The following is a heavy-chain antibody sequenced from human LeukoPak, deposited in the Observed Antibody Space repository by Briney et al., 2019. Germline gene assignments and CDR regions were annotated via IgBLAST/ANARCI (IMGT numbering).Heavy chain of an antibody. CDR3: ARLAGGSGLDY. Sequence: SETLSLTCTVSRGSISGYYWSWIRQPPGMGLEWIGNIYSGGSANYNPALKSRVTISVDTSKNHFSLKMTSMTAADTAVYYCARLAGGSGLDYWGQGTLVTVSS. CDR2: IYSGGSA. V-gene: IGHV4-59*01. J-gene: IGHJ4*02. CDR1: RGSISGYY. D-gene: IGHD6-19*01.